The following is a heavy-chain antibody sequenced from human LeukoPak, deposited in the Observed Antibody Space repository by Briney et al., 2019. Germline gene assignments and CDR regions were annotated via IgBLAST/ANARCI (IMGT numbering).Heavy chain of an antibody. J-gene: IGHJ4*02. Sequence: LKSRVTISVDTSKNQFSLKLSSVTAADTAVYYCARALVVMGGKSLDWGQGTLATVSS. V-gene: IGHV4-39*07. CDR3: ARALVVMGGKSLD. D-gene: IGHD3-22*01.